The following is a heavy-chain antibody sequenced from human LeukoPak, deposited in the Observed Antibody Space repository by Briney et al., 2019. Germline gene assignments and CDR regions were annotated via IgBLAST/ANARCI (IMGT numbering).Heavy chain of an antibody. CDR3: ARDLGTGSVYTNRFDP. CDR2: IGSTGDT. CDR1: GFTFSNYE. D-gene: IGHD5/OR15-5a*01. V-gene: IGHV3-13*01. J-gene: IGHJ5*02. Sequence: AGGSLRLSCVASGFTFSNYEMLWVRQGTGGGLEWVSAIGSTGDTYYTGSVQGRFTISRENAKNSLYLQMNSLRAGDTAVYFCARDLGTGSVYTNRFDPWGQGTLVTVSS.